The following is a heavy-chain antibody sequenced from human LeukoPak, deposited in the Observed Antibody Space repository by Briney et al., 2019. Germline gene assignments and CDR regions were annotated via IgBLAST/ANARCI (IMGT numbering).Heavy chain of an antibody. D-gene: IGHD2-2*01. Sequence: SETLSLTCAVYGGSFSGYYWSWIRQPPGKGLEWIGEINHSGSTNSNPSLKSRVTISVDTSKNQFSLKLSSVTAADTAVYYCARVRVSGYCSSTSCYVNYYYGMDVWGKGTTVTVSS. V-gene: IGHV4-34*01. J-gene: IGHJ6*04. CDR2: INHSGST. CDR1: GGSFSGYY. CDR3: ARVRVSGYCSSTSCYVNYYYGMDV.